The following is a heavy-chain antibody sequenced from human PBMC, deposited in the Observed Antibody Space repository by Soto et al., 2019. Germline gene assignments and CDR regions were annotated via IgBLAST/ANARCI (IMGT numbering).Heavy chain of an antibody. J-gene: IGHJ5*02. D-gene: IGHD3-10*01. V-gene: IGHV4-30-2*01. CDR1: GDSMSSGGYS. CDR3: ARGPLVRGIKNWFDP. CDR2: IYHSGSS. Sequence: ASETLSLTCAVSGDSMSSGGYSWSWIRQPPGKGLEWIGYIYHSGSSYYNPSLKSRVTISVDMSKNQFSLNLSSVTAADTAVYYCARGPLVRGIKNWFDPWGQGTLVTVSS.